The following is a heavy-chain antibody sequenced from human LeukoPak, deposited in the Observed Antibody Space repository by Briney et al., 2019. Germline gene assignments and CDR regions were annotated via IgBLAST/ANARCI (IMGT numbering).Heavy chain of an antibody. J-gene: IGHJ5*02. D-gene: IGHD7-27*01. CDR2: ISGSGGST. V-gene: IGHV3-23*01. CDR3: AKERLGNTKWFDP. Sequence: GGSLRLSCAASGFTFSSYAMSWVRQAPGKGLEWVSGISGSGGSTYYADSVKGRFTISRDNSKNTLYLQMNSLGADDAAIYYCAKERLGNTKWFDPWGQGTLVTVSS. CDR1: GFTFSSYA.